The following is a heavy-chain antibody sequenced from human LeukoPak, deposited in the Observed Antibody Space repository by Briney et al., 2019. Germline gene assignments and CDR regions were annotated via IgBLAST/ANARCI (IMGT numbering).Heavy chain of an antibody. CDR2: MSASGSHT. J-gene: IGHJ4*02. CDR1: GFTFSDFA. V-gene: IGHV3-23*01. CDR3: ARDGGYPQ. D-gene: IGHD3-22*01. Sequence: GGSLRLSCAASGFTFSDFAMSWVRQAPGKGLEWVSGMSASGSHTHSADFVKGRFTISRDNSKNTLYLQMNSLRAEDTAVYYCARDGGYPQWGQGTLVTVSS.